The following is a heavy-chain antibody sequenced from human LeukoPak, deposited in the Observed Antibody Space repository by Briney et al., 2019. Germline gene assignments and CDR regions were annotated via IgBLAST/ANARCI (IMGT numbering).Heavy chain of an antibody. V-gene: IGHV1-18*01. J-gene: IGHJ4*02. CDR1: GYTFTSYG. Sequence: ASVKVSCKASGYTFTSYGISWVRQAPGQGLEWMGWISAYNANTNYAQKLQGRVTMTTDTSTSTVYMELRSLRADDTAVYYGAKDLVGATIESPYWGQGTLVTVSS. D-gene: IGHD1-26*01. CDR2: ISAYNANT. CDR3: AKDLVGATIESPY.